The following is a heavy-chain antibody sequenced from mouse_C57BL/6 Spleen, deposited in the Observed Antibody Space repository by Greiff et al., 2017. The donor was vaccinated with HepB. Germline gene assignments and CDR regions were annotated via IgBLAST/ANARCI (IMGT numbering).Heavy chain of an antibody. Sequence: VQLQQSGPELVKPGASVKISCKASGYTFTDYYMNWVKQSHGKSLEWIGDINPNNGGTSYNQKFKGKATLTVDKSSSTAYMELRSLTSEDSAVYYCARRGTLDYWGQGTTLTVSS. CDR3: ARRGTLDY. CDR1: GYTFTDYY. V-gene: IGHV1-26*01. CDR2: INPNNGGT. J-gene: IGHJ2*01. D-gene: IGHD3-3*01.